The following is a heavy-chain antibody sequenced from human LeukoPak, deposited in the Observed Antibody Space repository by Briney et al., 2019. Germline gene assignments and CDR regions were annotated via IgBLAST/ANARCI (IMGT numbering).Heavy chain of an antibody. CDR2: IYYSGST. J-gene: IGHJ4*02. CDR3: ARHHYYGSGSYPYY. D-gene: IGHD3-10*01. V-gene: IGHV4-59*01. CDR1: GGSISSYY. Sequence: SETLSLTCTVSGGSISSYYWSWIRQPPGKGLEWIGYIYYSGSTNYNPSLKSRVTISVDTSKNQFSLKLSSVTAADTAVYYCARHHYYGSGSYPYYWGQGTLVTVSS.